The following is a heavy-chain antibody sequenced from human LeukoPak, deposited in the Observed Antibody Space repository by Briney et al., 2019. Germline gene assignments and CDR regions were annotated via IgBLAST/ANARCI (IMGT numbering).Heavy chain of an antibody. CDR1: GFTFSNYA. CDR3: ARARSSYGYGDAFDI. J-gene: IGHJ3*02. D-gene: IGHD5-18*01. CDR2: ISASGGRT. Sequence: PGGSLRLSCAASGFTFSNYAMNWVRQAPGKGLEWVSAISASGGRTYYADSVKGRFTISRDNSKNTLYLQMNSLRAEDTAVYYCARARSSYGYGDAFDIWGQGTMVTVSS. V-gene: IGHV3-23*01.